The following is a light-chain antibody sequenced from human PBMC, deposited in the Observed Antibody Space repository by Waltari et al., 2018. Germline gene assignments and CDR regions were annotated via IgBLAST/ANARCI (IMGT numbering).Light chain of an antibody. V-gene: IGKV3-15*01. CDR3: QQYNNWLPLT. CDR2: GAP. Sequence: EIVLTQSPVILSVSPGERTTLSCRASQSITSNLAWYQQKPGQSPRLLIYGAPIRAAGIPARFSGSGSGTEFTLTISSLQSEDFAVYYCQQYNNWLPLTFGGGTKVEIK. CDR1: QSITSN. J-gene: IGKJ4*01.